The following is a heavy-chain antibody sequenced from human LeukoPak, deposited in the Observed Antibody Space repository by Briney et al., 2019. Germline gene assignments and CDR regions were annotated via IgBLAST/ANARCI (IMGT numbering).Heavy chain of an antibody. Sequence: ASVKVSCKASGYTFIGYYMHWVRQAPGQGLEWMGWINPNSGGTNYAQKFQDRVTMTRDTSISTAYMELSRLRSDDTAMYFCARAYTGFEAFDYWGQGTLVTVFS. J-gene: IGHJ4*02. D-gene: IGHD5-12*01. CDR3: ARAYTGFEAFDY. V-gene: IGHV1-2*02. CDR2: INPNSGGT. CDR1: GYTFIGYY.